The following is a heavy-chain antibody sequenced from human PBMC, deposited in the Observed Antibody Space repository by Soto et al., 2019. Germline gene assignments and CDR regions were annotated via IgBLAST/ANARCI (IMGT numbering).Heavy chain of an antibody. CDR2: IKQDGSEK. D-gene: IGHD3-22*01. CDR1: VFTFSSYW. Sequence: GGSLRLSCAASVFTFSSYWMSWVRHSPGKWLEWVANIKQDGSEKYYVDSVKGRFTISRDNAKNSLYLQMNSLRAEDTAVYYCAREGYYYDRSGYYAFEYWGQGTLVTVSS. CDR3: AREGYYYDRSGYYAFEY. V-gene: IGHV3-7*01. J-gene: IGHJ4*02.